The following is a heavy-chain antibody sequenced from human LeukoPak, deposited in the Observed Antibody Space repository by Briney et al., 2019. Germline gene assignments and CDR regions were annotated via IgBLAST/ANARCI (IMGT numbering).Heavy chain of an antibody. CDR2: IYYSGST. CDR1: GGSISSYS. Sequence: PSETLSLTCTVSGGSISSYSWSWIRQPPGKGLEWIGYIYYSGSTNYNPSLKSRVTISVDTSKNQLSLKLSSVTAADTAMYYCAREKIGTGTVLGKDYYYMDVWGKGTTVTVSS. V-gene: IGHV4-59*12. CDR3: AREKIGTGTVLGKDYYYMDV. D-gene: IGHD3-16*01. J-gene: IGHJ6*03.